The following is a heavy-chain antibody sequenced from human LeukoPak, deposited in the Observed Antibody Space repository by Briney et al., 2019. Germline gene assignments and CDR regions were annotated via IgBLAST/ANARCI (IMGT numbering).Heavy chain of an antibody. D-gene: IGHD3-10*01. J-gene: IGHJ4*02. Sequence: PGGSLRLSCAASGFTFSSYSMNWVRQAPGKGLEWVSSISSSSSYIYYADSVKGRFTISRDNAKNSLYLQMNSLRAEDTAVYYCARSGWSGEHGHYWGQGTLVTVSS. CDR2: ISSSSSYI. CDR3: ARSGWSGEHGHY. V-gene: IGHV3-21*01. CDR1: GFTFSSYS.